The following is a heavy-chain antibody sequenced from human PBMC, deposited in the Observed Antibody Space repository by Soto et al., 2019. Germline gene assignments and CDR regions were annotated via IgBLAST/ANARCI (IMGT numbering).Heavy chain of an antibody. CDR1: GYTFTSYG. V-gene: IGHV1-18*01. D-gene: IGHD3-9*01. CDR2: ISAYNGNT. J-gene: IGHJ5*02. CDR3: ARASTYYDILTGYYTNWFDP. Sequence: ASVKVSCKASGYTFTSYGISWVRQAPGQGLEWMGWISAYNGNTNYAQKLQGRVTMTTDTSTSTAYMELRSLRSDDTAVYYCARASTYYDILTGYYTNWFDPWGQGTLVTVSS.